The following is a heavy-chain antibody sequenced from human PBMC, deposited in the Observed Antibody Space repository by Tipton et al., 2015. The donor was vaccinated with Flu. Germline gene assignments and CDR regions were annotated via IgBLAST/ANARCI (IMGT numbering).Heavy chain of an antibody. CDR1: GFTFSTYE. CDR3: AKIGAPTYNYFDP. CDR2: ISSSGSTT. Sequence: SLRLSCAASGFTFSTYEMNWVRQAPGKGLEWISYISSSGSTTYYTDSVKGRFTISRDNAKNSLYLQMNSLRAEDTAVYYCAKIGAPTYNYFDPWGQGTLVTVSS. D-gene: IGHD3-16*01. J-gene: IGHJ5*02. V-gene: IGHV3-48*03.